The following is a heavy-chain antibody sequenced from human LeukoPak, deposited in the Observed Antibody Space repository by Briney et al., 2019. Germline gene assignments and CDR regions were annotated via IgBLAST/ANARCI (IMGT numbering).Heavy chain of an antibody. CDR1: GGSISSYY. D-gene: IGHD2-15*01. CDR3: ARSELSCSGGSCPTRFAFDI. V-gene: IGHV4-59*08. Sequence: SSETLSLTCTVSGGSISSYYWSWIRQPPGKGLEWIGYIYYSGSTNYNPSLKSRVTISVDTSKNQFSLKLSSVTAADTALYYCARSELSCSGGSCPTRFAFDIWGQGTVVTASS. J-gene: IGHJ3*02. CDR2: IYYSGST.